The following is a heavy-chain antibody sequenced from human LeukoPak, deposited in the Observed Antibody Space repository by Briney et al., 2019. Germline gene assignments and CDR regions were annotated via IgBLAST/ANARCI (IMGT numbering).Heavy chain of an antibody. CDR2: SYYSGST. V-gene: IGHV4-59*01. D-gene: IGHD3-16*01. CDR3: AGALFGGFILPPDWFSAL. Sequence: PSETLSLTCTVSGGSISSYYCNWIRQSPGRGLEWIGYSYYSGSTSYNPSLKSRVTISVDTSKNQFSLKLTSVTAADTAVYFCAGALFGGFILPPDWFSALGAGATWVIVSS. J-gene: IGHJ2*01. CDR1: GGSISSYY.